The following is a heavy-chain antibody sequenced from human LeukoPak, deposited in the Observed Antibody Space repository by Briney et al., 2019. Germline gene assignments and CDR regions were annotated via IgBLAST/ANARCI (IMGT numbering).Heavy chain of an antibody. D-gene: IGHD6-19*01. CDR1: GGTFSSYA. CDR3: ASLYSSGWYAPNWFDP. V-gene: IGHV1-69*04. Sequence: ASVKVSCKASGGTFSSYAISWVRQAPGQGLEWMGRIIPILGIANYAQKFQGRVTITADKSTSTAYMELSSLRSEDTAVYYCASLYSSGWYAPNWFDPWGQGTLVTVSS. CDR2: IIPILGIA. J-gene: IGHJ5*02.